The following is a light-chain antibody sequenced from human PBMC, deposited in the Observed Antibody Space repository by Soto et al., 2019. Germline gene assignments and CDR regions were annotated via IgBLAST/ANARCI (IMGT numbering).Light chain of an antibody. CDR2: GES. Sequence: MVTTQSPATLSVSPGERATLSCRASQSININLAWYQQKPGQAPRLLIYGESARATGIPARFSGTGSGTEFTLTVSSLQSEDFAVYYCQQYNNWPWTFGQGTKVEIK. CDR1: QSININ. J-gene: IGKJ1*01. CDR3: QQYNNWPWT. V-gene: IGKV3-15*01.